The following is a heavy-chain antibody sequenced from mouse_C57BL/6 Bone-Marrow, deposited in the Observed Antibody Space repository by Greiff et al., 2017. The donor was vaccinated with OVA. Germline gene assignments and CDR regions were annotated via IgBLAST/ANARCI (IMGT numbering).Heavy chain of an antibody. Sequence: VHVKQSGTVLARPGASVKMSCKTSGYTFTSYWLHWVKQRPGQGLEWIGAIYPGNSDTSYNQKFKGKAKLTAVTSASTAYMALISLTNEDSAVYYCTRRSHDALDYWGQGTPLTVSS. CDR1: GYTFTSYW. J-gene: IGHJ2*01. D-gene: IGHD2-3*01. V-gene: IGHV1-5*01. CDR2: IYPGNSDT. CDR3: TRRSHDALDY.